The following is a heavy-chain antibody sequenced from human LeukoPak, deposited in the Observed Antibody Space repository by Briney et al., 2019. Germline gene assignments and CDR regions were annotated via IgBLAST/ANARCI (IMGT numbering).Heavy chain of an antibody. J-gene: IGHJ4*02. CDR2: FDPEDGET. CDR1: GYTLTELS. CDR3: ATEITHKAVAGTPFDY. V-gene: IGHV1-24*01. D-gene: IGHD6-19*01. Sequence: ASVKVSCKVSGYTLTELSMHWVRQAPGKGLEWMGGFDPEDGETIYAQKFQGRVTMTEDTSTDTAYMELSSLRSEDTAVYYCATEITHKAVAGTPFDYWGQGTLVTVSS.